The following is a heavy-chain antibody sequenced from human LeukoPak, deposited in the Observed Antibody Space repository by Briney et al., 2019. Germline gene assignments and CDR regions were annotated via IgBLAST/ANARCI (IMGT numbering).Heavy chain of an antibody. Sequence: PGGSLRLSCEVSGFTFSRYDMHWVRQTTGKGLEWVSGIGTTGDTHYPDSVKGRFTVSREKAKNSLYLQMNSLRAGDTAVYYCARGKRYSSSWFYNRFDPWGQGTLVTVSS. CDR2: IGTTGDT. CDR1: GFTFSRYD. D-gene: IGHD6-13*01. CDR3: ARGKRYSSSWFYNRFDP. J-gene: IGHJ5*02. V-gene: IGHV3-13*01.